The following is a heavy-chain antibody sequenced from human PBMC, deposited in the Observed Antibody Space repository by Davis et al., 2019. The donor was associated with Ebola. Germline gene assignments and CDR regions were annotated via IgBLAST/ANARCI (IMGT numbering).Heavy chain of an antibody. V-gene: IGHV3-23*01. CDR1: GFTFSSYA. D-gene: IGHD1-26*01. CDR2: ISGSGGST. J-gene: IGHJ6*02. CDR3: AKDISGSYYYYYYGMDV. Sequence: GGSLRLSCAASGFTFSSYAMSWVRQAPGKGLEWVSGISGSGGSTYYADSVKGRFTISRDNSKNTLYLQMNSLRAEDTAVYYCAKDISGSYYYYYYGMDVWGQGTTVTVSS.